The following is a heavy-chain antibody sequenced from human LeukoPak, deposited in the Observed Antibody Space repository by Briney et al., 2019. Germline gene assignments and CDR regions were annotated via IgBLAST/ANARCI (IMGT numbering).Heavy chain of an antibody. V-gene: IGHV3-23*01. CDR1: GFTFSSYA. CDR3: AKGSNRGVATIDY. CDR2: ISGSGGNT. D-gene: IGHD5-12*01. J-gene: IGHJ4*02. Sequence: GGSLRLSCAASGFTFSSYAMSWVRQAPGKGLDWVSAISGSGGNTYYADSVKGRFTISRDNSKNTLFLQMNSLRAEDTAVYYCAKGSNRGVATIDYWGQGTLVTVSS.